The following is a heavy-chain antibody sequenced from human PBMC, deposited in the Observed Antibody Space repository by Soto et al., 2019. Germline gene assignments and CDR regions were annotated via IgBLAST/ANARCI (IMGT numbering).Heavy chain of an antibody. J-gene: IGHJ4*02. CDR1: GGSISSYY. CDR3: ASQSTGYPYYFNY. CDR2: IHYSGNT. V-gene: IGHV4-59*08. Sequence: LFLTCTVSGGSISSYYWSWIRQSPGKGLEWIGYIHYSGNTNYNPSLKSRVTISVDTSKNQFSLKLSSVTAADTAVYYCASQSTGYPYYFNYWGQGTLVTVSS. D-gene: IGHD3-22*01.